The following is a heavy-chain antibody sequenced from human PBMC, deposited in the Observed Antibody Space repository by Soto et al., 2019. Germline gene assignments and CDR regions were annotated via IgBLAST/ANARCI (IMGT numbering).Heavy chain of an antibody. Sequence: GTPSLTCTVSGGSISSSSYYWGWIRQPPGKGLEWIGSIYYSGSTYYNPSLKSRVTISVDTSKNQFSLKLSSVTAADTAVYYCARSRSRGSCLFDYWGQGTLVTV. D-gene: IGHD2-15*01. CDR1: GGSISSSSYY. CDR2: IYYSGST. J-gene: IGHJ4*02. CDR3: ARSRSRGSCLFDY. V-gene: IGHV4-39*01.